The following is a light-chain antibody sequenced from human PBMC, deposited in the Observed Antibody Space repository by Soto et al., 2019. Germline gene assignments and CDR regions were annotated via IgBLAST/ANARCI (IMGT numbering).Light chain of an antibody. Sequence: FMLTQSHSVSESPGKTVTISCTRSSGSIASNYVQWYQQRPGSAPTTVIYEGNQRPSGVPDRFSGSTDGSSNSASLSISGLQTEDEADYYCQSYDSRTVVFGGGTKLTVL. V-gene: IGLV6-57*04. CDR1: SGSIASNY. J-gene: IGLJ2*01. CDR2: EGN. CDR3: QSYDSRTVV.